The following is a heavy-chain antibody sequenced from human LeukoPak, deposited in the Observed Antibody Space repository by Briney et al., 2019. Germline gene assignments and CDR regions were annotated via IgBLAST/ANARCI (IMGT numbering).Heavy chain of an antibody. D-gene: IGHD3-3*01. V-gene: IGHV3-48*01. J-gene: IGHJ6*03. CDR2: ISSSSSTI. CDR3: ARGLYYDFWSGLYYYYYMDV. CDR1: GFTFSSYS. Sequence: GGSLRLSCAASGFTFSSYSMNWVRQAPGKALEWVSYISSSSSTIYYADSVKGRFTISRDNAKNSLYLQMNSLRAEDTAVYYCARGLYYDFWSGLYYYYYMDVWGKGTTVTVSS.